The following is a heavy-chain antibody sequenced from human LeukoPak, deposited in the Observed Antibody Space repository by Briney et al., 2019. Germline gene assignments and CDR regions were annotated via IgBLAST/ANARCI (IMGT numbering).Heavy chain of an antibody. D-gene: IGHD4-11*01. J-gene: IGHJ6*03. Sequence: GVSVKVSCKASGYTFTSYYMHWVRQAPGQGLEWMGIINPSGGSTSYAQKFQGRVTMTRDMSTSTVYMELSSLRSEDTAVYYCARSGPTVTDYYYMDVWGKGTTVTVSS. CDR1: GYTFTSYY. CDR2: INPSGGST. CDR3: ARSGPTVTDYYYMDV. V-gene: IGHV1-46*01.